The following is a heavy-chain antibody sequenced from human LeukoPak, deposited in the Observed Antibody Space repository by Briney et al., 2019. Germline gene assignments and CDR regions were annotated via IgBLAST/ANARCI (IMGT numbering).Heavy chain of an antibody. D-gene: IGHD3-22*01. CDR1: GGSISSYY. CDR2: IYYSGST. Sequence: PSETLSLTCTVSGGSISSYYWSWIRQPPGKGLEWFGYIYYSGSTNYNPSLKSRVTISVDTSKNQFSLKLSSVTAADTAVYYCARDQGYYYDSSGKTYYGMDVWGQGTTVTVSS. V-gene: IGHV4-59*01. J-gene: IGHJ6*02. CDR3: ARDQGYYYDSSGKTYYGMDV.